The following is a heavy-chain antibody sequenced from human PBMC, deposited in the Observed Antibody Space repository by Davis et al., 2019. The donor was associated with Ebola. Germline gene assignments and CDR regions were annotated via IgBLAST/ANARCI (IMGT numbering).Heavy chain of an antibody. CDR2: INPNSGGT. D-gene: IGHD3-16*01. CDR1: GYTFTGYY. CDR3: ARGRGSGEFAFDI. Sequence: AASVKVSCKASGYTFTGYYMHWVRQAPGQGLEWMGRINPNSGGTNYAQKFQGRVTMTRDTSISTAYMELSRLRSDDTAVYYCARGRGSGEFAFDIWGQGTMVTVSS. V-gene: IGHV1-2*06. J-gene: IGHJ3*02.